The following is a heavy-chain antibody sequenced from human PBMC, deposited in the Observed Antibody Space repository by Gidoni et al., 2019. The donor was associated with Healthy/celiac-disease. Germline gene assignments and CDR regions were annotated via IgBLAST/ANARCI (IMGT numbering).Heavy chain of an antibody. CDR3: AKAYYYDSSGYYFDY. CDR2: ISWNSGSL. D-gene: IGHD3-22*01. J-gene: IGHJ4*02. V-gene: IGHV3-9*01. Sequence: VLLVAPGGGSLQPGRPPRLSSAAPGFTFAAYAMHWVRQALGKCLALVSGISWNSGSLGYASSVKGRFTICRDNAKNSLYLQMNSLRAEDTALYYCAKAYYYDSSGYYFDYWGQGTLVTVSS. CDR1: GFTFAAYA.